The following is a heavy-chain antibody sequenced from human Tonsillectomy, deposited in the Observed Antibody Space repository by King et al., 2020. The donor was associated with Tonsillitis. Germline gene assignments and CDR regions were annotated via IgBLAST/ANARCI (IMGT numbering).Heavy chain of an antibody. J-gene: IGHJ6*03. D-gene: IGHD3-10*01. CDR2: IRSKAYGGTT. CDR1: GFTFGDYA. V-gene: IGHV3-49*04. Sequence: VQLVESGGGLVQPGRSLRLSCTASGFTFGDYAMSWVRQAPGKGLEWVGFIRSKAYGGTTEYAASVKGRFTISRDDSKSIAYLQMNSLKTEDTAVYYCTRDRWLSSSGNYYYYYYYMDVWGKGTTVTVSS. CDR3: TRDRWLSSSGNYYYYYYYMDV.